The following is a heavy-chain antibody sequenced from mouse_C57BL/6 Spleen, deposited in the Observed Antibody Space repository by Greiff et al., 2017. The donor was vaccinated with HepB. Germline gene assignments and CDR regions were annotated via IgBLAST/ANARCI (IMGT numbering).Heavy chain of an antibody. D-gene: IGHD2-4*01. J-gene: IGHJ3*01. CDR3: AREITTRKWFAY. Sequence: VQLQQSGPVLVKPGASVKMSCKASGYTFTDYYMNWVKQSHGKSLEWIGVINPYNGGTSYNQKFKGKATLTVDKSSSTAYMELNSLTSEDSAVYYCAREITTRKWFAYWGQGTLVTVSA. CDR2: INPYNGGT. V-gene: IGHV1-19*01. CDR1: GYTFTDYY.